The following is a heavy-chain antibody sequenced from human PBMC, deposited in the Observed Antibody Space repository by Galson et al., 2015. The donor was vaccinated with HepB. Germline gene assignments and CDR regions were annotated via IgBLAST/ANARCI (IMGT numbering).Heavy chain of an antibody. CDR3: AAFEIFGVVITYYFDY. J-gene: IGHJ4*02. D-gene: IGHD3-3*01. Sequence: SVKVSCKASGGTFSSYAISWVRQAPGQGLEWMGGIIPIFGTANYAQKFQGRVTITADESTSTAYMELSSLRSEDTAVYYCAAFEIFGVVITYYFDYWGQGTLVTVSS. V-gene: IGHV1-69*13. CDR1: GGTFSSYA. CDR2: IIPIFGTA.